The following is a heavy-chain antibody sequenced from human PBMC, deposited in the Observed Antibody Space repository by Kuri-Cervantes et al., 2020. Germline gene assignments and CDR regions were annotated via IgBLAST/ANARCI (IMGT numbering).Heavy chain of an antibody. V-gene: IGHV3-33*01. CDR3: ARYNTDRSGAFDI. J-gene: IGHJ3*02. CDR1: GFTFSSYG. D-gene: IGHD3-10*01. CDR2: IWYDGSNK. Sequence: GESLKISCAASGFTFSSYGMHWVRQAPGKGLEWVAVIWYDGSNKYYADSVKGRFTISRDNSKNTLSLQMNSLRGEDTAVYYCARYNTDRSGAFDIWGQGTMVTVSS.